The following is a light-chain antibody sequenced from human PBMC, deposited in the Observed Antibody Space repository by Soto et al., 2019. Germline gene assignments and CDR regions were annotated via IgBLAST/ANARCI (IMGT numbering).Light chain of an antibody. CDR3: QQYGSSPPLT. J-gene: IGKJ4*01. CDR2: GAS. V-gene: IGKV3-20*01. CDR1: QSVSSSY. Sequence: EIVLTQSPGTLYLSPGERATISCRASQSVSSSYLAWYQQKPGQAPRLLIYGASSRATGIPDRFSGSGSGTDFTLTISRLEPEDFAVYYCQQYGSSPPLTFGGGTKVEIK.